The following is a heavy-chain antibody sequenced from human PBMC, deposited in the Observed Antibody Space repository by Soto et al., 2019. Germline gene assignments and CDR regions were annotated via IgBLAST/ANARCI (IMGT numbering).Heavy chain of an antibody. D-gene: IGHD3-9*01. CDR3: ARRVSILYYFDF. V-gene: IGHV4-39*07. CDR1: GGSISSSSYY. Sequence: SETLSLTCTVSGGSISSSSYYWGWIRQPPGKGLGWIGSINHSGNTNYNPSLKSRVTISVDTSKNQFSLKLSSVTAADTAVYYCARRVSILYYFDFWAQGTLVTVSS. J-gene: IGHJ4*02. CDR2: INHSGNT.